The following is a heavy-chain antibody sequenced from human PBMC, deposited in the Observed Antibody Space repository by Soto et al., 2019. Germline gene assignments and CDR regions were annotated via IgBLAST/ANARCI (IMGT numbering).Heavy chain of an antibody. CDR1: AFTFTHYA. CDR2: ISISGGST. CDR3: AKDRYCSGGSCHPHYYFDY. Sequence: GGSLRLSCAASAFTFTHYAMSWVRQAPGKGLEWVSGISISGGSTYYADSVKGRFTISRDNSKNKLYLQMNSLRAEDTAVYYCAKDRYCSGGSCHPHYYFDYWGQGTLVTVSS. J-gene: IGHJ4*02. V-gene: IGHV3-23*01. D-gene: IGHD2-15*01.